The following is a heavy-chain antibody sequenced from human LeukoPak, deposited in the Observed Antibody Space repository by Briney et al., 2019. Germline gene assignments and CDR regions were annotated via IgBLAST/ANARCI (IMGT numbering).Heavy chain of an antibody. CDR1: GFTFSSYA. Sequence: GGSLRLSSAASGFTFSSYAMHWVRQAPGKVLEWVAVISYDGSNKYYADSVKGRFTISRDNSKNTLYLQMNSLRAEDTAVYYCARDPPGRGYYFDYWGQGTLVTVSS. CDR3: ARDPPGRGYYFDY. CDR2: ISYDGSNK. J-gene: IGHJ4*02. V-gene: IGHV3-30*04.